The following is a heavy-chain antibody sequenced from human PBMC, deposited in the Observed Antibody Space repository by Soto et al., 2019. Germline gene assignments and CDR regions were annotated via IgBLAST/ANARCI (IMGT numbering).Heavy chain of an antibody. J-gene: IGHJ6*02. CDR1: GFTFDDYA. V-gene: IGHV3-9*01. D-gene: IGHD6-6*01. CDR3: AKANDYSSSEYHFYGLDV. CDR2: ISWNSGRI. Sequence: GGSLRLSCAASGFTFDDYAMHWVRQAPGKGLEWVSGISWNSGRIGYADSVRGRFTISRDNAKNSLYLQMNSLRAEDTAFYYCAKANDYSSSEYHFYGLDVWGPGTTVTVSS.